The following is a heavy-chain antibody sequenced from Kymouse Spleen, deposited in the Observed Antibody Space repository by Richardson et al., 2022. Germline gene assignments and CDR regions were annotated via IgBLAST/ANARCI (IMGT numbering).Heavy chain of an antibody. CDR1: GGSVSSGSYY. Sequence: QVQLQESGPGLVKPSETLSLTCTVSGGSVSSGSYYWSWIRQPPGKGLEWIGYIYYSGSTNYNPSLKSRVTISVDTSKNQFSLKLSSVTAADTAVYYCARDRYSGYGYGMDVWGQGTTVTVSS. D-gene: IGHD5-12*01. CDR3: ARDRYSGYGYGMDV. V-gene: IGHV4-61*01. J-gene: IGHJ6*02. CDR2: IYYSGST.